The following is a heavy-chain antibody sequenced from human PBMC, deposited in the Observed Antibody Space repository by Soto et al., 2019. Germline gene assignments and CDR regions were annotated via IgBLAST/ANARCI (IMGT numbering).Heavy chain of an antibody. CDR2: IDPSDSYT. CDR1: GYSFTSYW. CDR3: ARESSSSGGYYYYGMDV. Sequence: GESLKISCKGSGYSFTSYWISWVRQMSGKGLEWMGRIDPSDSYTNYSPSFQGHVTISADKSISTAYLQWSSLKASDTAMYYCARESSSSGGYYYYGMDVWGQGTTVTVSS. V-gene: IGHV5-10-1*01. D-gene: IGHD6-6*01. J-gene: IGHJ6*02.